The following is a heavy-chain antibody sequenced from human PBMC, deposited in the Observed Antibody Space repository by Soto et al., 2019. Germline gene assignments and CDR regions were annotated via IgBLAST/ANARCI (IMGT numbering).Heavy chain of an antibody. V-gene: IGHV3-23*01. CDR2: ISGSGGST. J-gene: IGHJ3*02. CDR3: AKSMQVNSVLMVYADDAFDI. Sequence: EVQLLESGGGLVQPGGSLRLSCAASGFTFSSYAMSWVRQAPGKGLEWVSAISGSGGSTYYAESVKGRCTISRDNSKNTLYQQMNSRRAQDTAVYYCAKSMQVNSVLMVYADDAFDIWAQGKMVTVSS. CDR1: GFTFSSYA. D-gene: IGHD2-8*01.